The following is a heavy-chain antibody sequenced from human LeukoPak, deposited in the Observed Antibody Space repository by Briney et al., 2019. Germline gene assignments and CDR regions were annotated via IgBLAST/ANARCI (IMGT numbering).Heavy chain of an antibody. D-gene: IGHD3-3*02. CDR1: GGTFSSYA. CDR2: IIPIFGTA. J-gene: IGHJ4*02. V-gene: IGHV1-69*13. Sequence: SVKVSCKASGGTFSSYAISWVRPAPGQGLEWMGGIIPIFGTANYAQKFQGRVTINADESTRTAYMELSSLRSEDTAVYDCAREPRTRPFFDYWGQGTLVTVSS. CDR3: AREPRTRPFFDY.